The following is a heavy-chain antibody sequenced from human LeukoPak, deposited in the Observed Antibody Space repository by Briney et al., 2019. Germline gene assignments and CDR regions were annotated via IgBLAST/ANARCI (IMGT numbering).Heavy chain of an antibody. J-gene: IGHJ6*04. CDR2: ISAYNGNT. Sequence: EASVKVSCKASGYTFTSYGITWVRQAPGQGLQWMGWISAYNGNTDYEQKLQGRVTITTDTSTSTAYMDLRRLRSDDTAVYYCARAPYCSSTSCRDPLYCYYGMDVRGKGTTVTVSS. CDR3: ARAPYCSSTSCRDPLYCYYGMDV. D-gene: IGHD2-2*01. V-gene: IGHV1-18*04. CDR1: GYTFTSYG.